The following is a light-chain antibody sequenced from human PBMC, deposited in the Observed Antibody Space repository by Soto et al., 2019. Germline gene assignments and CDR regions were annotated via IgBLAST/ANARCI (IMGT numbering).Light chain of an antibody. CDR3: QQSDNLSRT. CDR1: QDISNY. CDR2: DAS. Sequence: DIQMTQSPSSLSASVGDRVTITCQSSQDISNYLDWYQQKPGTAPKLLIYDASNLETGVPSRFSGSGSGTDFTVTITSLQPDDIATYSCQQSDNLSRTFGPGTKVHVK. J-gene: IGKJ3*01. V-gene: IGKV1-33*01.